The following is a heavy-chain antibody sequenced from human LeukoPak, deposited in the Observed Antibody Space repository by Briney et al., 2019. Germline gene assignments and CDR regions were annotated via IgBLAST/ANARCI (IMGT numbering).Heavy chain of an antibody. J-gene: IGHJ6*03. D-gene: IGHD4-17*01. CDR2: IIPIFGTA. CDR1: GGTFSSYA. Sequence: SVKVSCKASGGTFSSYAISWVRQAPGQGLEWMGGIIPIFGTANYAQKFQGRVSITADKSTSTAYMELSSLRSEDTALYYCARAAYGEGPDYYYMDVWGKGTTVTISS. CDR3: ARAAYGEGPDYYYMDV. V-gene: IGHV1-69*06.